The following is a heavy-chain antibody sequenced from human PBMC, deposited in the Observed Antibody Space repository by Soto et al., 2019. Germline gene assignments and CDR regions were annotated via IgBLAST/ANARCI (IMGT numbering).Heavy chain of an antibody. CDR3: AKDRTVAARNFDY. D-gene: IGHD6-6*01. J-gene: IGHJ4*02. V-gene: IGHV3-23*01. CDR2: ISTSIDAT. Sequence: GGSLRLSCAASGFAFSNYAMHWVRQAPGKGLEWVSSISTSIDATYYADSVKGRFTISRDDSKNTLYLQMNSLRAEDSAVYYCAKDRTVAARNFDYWGQGTQVTVSS. CDR1: GFAFSNYA.